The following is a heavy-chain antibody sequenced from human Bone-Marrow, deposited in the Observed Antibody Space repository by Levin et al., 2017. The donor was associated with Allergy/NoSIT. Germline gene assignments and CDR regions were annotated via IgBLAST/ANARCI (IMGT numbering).Heavy chain of an antibody. D-gene: IGHD4-17*01. CDR2: IRSKANSYVT. J-gene: IGHJ4*02. Sequence: GGSLRLSCAASGFTFDVSAMHWVRQASGKGLEWVGRIRSKANSYVTAYAASVKGRFTISREDSKNTAYLQMNSLKTEDTAVYYCSSALYGDQTTLDYWGQGTLVTVSS. CDR3: SSALYGDQTTLDY. V-gene: IGHV3-73*01. CDR1: GFTFDVSA.